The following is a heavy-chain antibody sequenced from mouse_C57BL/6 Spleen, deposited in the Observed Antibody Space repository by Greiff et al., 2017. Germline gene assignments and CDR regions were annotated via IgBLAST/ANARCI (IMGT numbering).Heavy chain of an antibody. V-gene: IGHV1-78*01. CDR2: IYPRDGST. CDR3: ARGGFITTVVAPFDY. D-gene: IGHD1-1*01. Sequence: VQLQQSDAELVKPGASVKISCKVSGYTFTDHTIHWMKQRPEQGLEWIGYIYPRDGSTKYNEKFKGKATLTADKSSSTAYMQLNSLTSEDSAVYFCARGGFITTVVAPFDYWGQGTTLTVSS. CDR1: GYTFTDHT. J-gene: IGHJ2*01.